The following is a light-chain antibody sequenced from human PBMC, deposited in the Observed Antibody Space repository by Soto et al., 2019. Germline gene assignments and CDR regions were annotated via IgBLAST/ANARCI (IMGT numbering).Light chain of an antibody. CDR2: DAS. Sequence: DIQMTQSPSSLSASVVDRVTITFRASQGISSYLGWYQQKPGKAPKLLIYDASTLESGVPSRFSGRGSGTEFTLTISSLQPDDFATYYCQQYNSYWTFGQGTKVDIK. CDR1: QGISSY. CDR3: QQYNSYWT. J-gene: IGKJ1*01. V-gene: IGKV1-5*01.